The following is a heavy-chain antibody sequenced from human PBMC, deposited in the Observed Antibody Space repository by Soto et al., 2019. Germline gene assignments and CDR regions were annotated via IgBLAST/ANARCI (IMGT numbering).Heavy chain of an antibody. D-gene: IGHD2-15*01. CDR2: IDYSGDT. J-gene: IGHJ2*01. Sequence: QVQLQESGPGRVRPSQPLSLICNVSGYAISRGGYYWSWLRQVPGKGLEWIGSIDYSGDTFYNPSLESRVTISVDPSKNQIFLSLIIVTAAATAMFYCARAAGSLTWTFALWGRGTQVTVSS. V-gene: IGHV4-31*03. CDR3: ARAAGSLTWTFAL. CDR1: GYAISRGGYY.